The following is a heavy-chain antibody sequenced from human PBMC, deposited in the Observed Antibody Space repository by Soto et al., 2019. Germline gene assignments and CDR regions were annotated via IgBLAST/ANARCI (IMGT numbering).Heavy chain of an antibody. J-gene: IGHJ4*02. CDR3: AGRCDGTNCLAHFDY. Sequence: SVKVSCKASGGTFTNYVINCVRQATGQGLEWMAGIIPIFGTPNYAQKFQGRVTITADKSTSTAYMELNSLRSEDTAVYYCAGRCDGTNCLAHFDYWGQGILVTVSS. V-gene: IGHV1-69*06. D-gene: IGHD2-2*01. CDR2: IIPIFGTP. CDR1: GGTFTNYV.